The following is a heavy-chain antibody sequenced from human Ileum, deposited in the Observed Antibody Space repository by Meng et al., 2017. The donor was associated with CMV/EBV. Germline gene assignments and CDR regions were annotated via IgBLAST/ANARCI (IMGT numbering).Heavy chain of an antibody. CDR2: IVPMVGFP. D-gene: IGHD2-21*02. CDR1: GGTFNNYA. V-gene: IGHV1-69*04. CDR3: ARDDST. J-gene: IGHJ5*02. Sequence: SVKVSCKTSGGTFNNYAINWVPQAPGQGLEWMGSIVPMVGFPNYAQKLQGRVTISADTSTTTVYMELSSLKFEDTAVYYCARDDSTWGQGTLVTVSS.